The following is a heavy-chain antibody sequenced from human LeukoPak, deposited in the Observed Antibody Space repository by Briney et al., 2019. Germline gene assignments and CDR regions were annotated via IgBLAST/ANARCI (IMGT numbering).Heavy chain of an antibody. CDR1: VGSISGYY. D-gene: IGHD6-19*01. Sequence: SETLTLTCTVSVGSISGYYWSWIRQPPGKGLEWIGYIYSSGSTTYNSSLKSRVTISVDTSKNQFSLKLSSVTAADTAVYYCARRAVAENYFDYWGQGTLVTVSS. V-gene: IGHV4-4*09. CDR2: IYSSGST. J-gene: IGHJ4*02. CDR3: ARRAVAENYFDY.